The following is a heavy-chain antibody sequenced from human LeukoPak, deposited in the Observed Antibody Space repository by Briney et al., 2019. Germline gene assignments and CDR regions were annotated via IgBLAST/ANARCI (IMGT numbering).Heavy chain of an antibody. V-gene: IGHV3-23*01. Sequence: GGSLRLSCAASGFTFSSSAMSWVRQAPGKGLEWVSSITDSGDGTYYADSVKGRFTISRDDSKNTLYLQMNSLRAEDTAVYYCAKDSPVATRWGQGALVTVSS. D-gene: IGHD1-26*01. J-gene: IGHJ4*02. CDR2: ITDSGDGT. CDR3: AKDSPVATR. CDR1: GFTFSSSA.